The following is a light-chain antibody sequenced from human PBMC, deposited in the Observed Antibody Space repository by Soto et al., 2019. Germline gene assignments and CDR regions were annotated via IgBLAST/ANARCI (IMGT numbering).Light chain of an antibody. CDR1: QSVSSSY. Sequence: EIVLTQSPGTLSLSPGERATLSCRASQSVSSSYLGWYQQKPGQAPRLLIYGASSRATGIPDRFSGSGSGTDFTLTISRREPADFAVYYCQQYGSSFSFTFGPGTKVDIK. CDR3: QQYGSSFSFT. CDR2: GAS. J-gene: IGKJ3*01. V-gene: IGKV3-20*01.